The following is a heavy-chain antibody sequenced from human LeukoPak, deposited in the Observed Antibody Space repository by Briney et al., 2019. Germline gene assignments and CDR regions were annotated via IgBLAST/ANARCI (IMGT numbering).Heavy chain of an antibody. CDR1: GYTFTGYY. CDR2: INPNGGDT. D-gene: IGHD1-14*01. V-gene: IGHV1-2*02. J-gene: IGHJ4*02. CDR3: ARELFYTFGSKSNRVDY. Sequence: ASVKVSCKASGYTFTGYYIHWVRQAPGQGLEWMGWINPNGGDTNYAQMFQDRVTMTRDTSISTVYMELRRLRSDDTAVYYCARELFYTFGSKSNRVDYWGQGTLVTISS.